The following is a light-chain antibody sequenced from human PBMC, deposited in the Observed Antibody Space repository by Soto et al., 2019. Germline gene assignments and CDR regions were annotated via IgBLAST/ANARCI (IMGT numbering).Light chain of an antibody. J-gene: IGKJ4*01. CDR3: QQYASSLLT. Sequence: EMVLTQSPGTLSLSPGERATLSCRASQSVTSSHLAWYQQKPGQAPRLLMYNAATRATGIPDRFSGSGSGTDFTLTISRLEPEDFAVYYCQQYASSLLTFGGGTKVEIK. CDR2: NAA. V-gene: IGKV3-20*01. CDR1: QSVTSSH.